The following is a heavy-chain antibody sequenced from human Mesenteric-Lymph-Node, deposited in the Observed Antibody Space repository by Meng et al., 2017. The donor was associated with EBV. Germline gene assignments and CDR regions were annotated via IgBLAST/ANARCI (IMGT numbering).Heavy chain of an antibody. V-gene: IGHV4-30-2*01. CDR1: CGSALSGGHS. Sequence: HPRVCAPGRGRNYPPLPLTLSCTCGSALSGGHSFSWIRQPPGKVLEWIGYFHHNWSTHYNPTHKSRVTITTDTSTTQFSLKLSCVTAAETAVYFCARGFGDKNNWFGPWGQGTLVTVSS. D-gene: IGHD4-17*01. J-gene: IGHJ5*02. CDR3: ARGFGDKNNWFGP. CDR2: FHHNWST.